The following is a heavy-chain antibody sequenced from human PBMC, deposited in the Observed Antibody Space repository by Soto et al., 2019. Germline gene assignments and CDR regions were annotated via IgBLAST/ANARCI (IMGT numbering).Heavy chain of an antibody. CDR1: GASITDSY. CDR3: ARGDSDLAVSEAAY. V-gene: IGHV4-59*01. CDR2: IYFSGVA. J-gene: IGHJ1*01. Sequence: QMQMQESGPRLVKPSETLSLTCTVSGASITDSYWSWIRQPPEKGLEWIGYIYFSGVATYNPCLKSRATMSRDTSKNEFSLKLTSVTAADTAIYYCARGDSDLAVSEAAYWGQGTLVTVSS. D-gene: IGHD2-15*01.